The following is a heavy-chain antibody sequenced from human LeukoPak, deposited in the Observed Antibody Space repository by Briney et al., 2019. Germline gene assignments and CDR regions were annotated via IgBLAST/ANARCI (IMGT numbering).Heavy chain of an antibody. CDR1: GYTFTSYD. CDR2: INPSGGST. Sequence: ASVKVSCKASGYTFTSYDINWVRQAPGQGLEWMGIINPSGGSTSYAQKFQGRVTMTRDTSTSTVYMELSSLRSEDTAVYYCARIRMVSGYFDYWGQGTLVTVSS. V-gene: IGHV1-46*01. D-gene: IGHD3-10*01. CDR3: ARIRMVSGYFDY. J-gene: IGHJ4*02.